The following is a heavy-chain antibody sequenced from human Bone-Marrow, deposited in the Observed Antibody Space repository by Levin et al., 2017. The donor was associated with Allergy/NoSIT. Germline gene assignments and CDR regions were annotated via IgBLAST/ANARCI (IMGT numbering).Heavy chain of an antibody. V-gene: IGHV1-2*02. CDR2: INPNSGAT. CDR3: TRDASRRWFRLNWFDP. J-gene: IGHJ5*02. D-gene: IGHD3-10*01. CDR1: GYTFSDYY. Sequence: ASVKVSCKASGYTFSDYYMHWVRQAPGQGLEWMGWINPNSGATNSAQKFQGRVTMTSDTSISTVYMEVTRLRSDDTAIYYCTRDASRRWFRLNWFDPWGQGTPVTVSS.